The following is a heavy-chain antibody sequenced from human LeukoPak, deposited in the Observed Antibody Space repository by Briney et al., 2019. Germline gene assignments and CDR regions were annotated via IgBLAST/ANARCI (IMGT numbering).Heavy chain of an antibody. CDR1: GFTFSSYA. CDR2: ISGSGGST. D-gene: IGHD6-13*01. V-gene: IGHV3-23*01. CDR3: AKDPEYISSWYNWFYP. Sequence: GGSLRLSCAASGFTFSSYAMSWVRQAPGKGLEWVSAISGSGGSTYYADSVKGRFTISRDNSKNTLYLQMNSLRAEDTAVYYCAKDPEYISSWYNWFYPWGQGTLVTVSS. J-gene: IGHJ5*02.